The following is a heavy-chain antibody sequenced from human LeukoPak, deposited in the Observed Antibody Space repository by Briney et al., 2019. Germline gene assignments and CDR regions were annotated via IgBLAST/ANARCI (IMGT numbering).Heavy chain of an antibody. CDR2: ISGSGDST. V-gene: IGHV3-23*01. Sequence: GGSLRLSCAASGFTFSSYAMNWVRQAPGKGLEWVSGISGSGDSTHYADSVKGRFTISRDNAKNSLYLQMNSLRAEDTAVYYCAREKYCSSTSCYVDYYYGMDVWGQGTTVTVSS. J-gene: IGHJ6*02. D-gene: IGHD2-2*01. CDR3: AREKYCSSTSCYVDYYYGMDV. CDR1: GFTFSSYA.